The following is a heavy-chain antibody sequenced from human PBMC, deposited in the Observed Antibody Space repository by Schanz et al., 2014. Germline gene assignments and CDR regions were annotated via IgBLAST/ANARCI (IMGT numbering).Heavy chain of an antibody. V-gene: IGHV3-23*04. D-gene: IGHD1-20*01. CDR3: ARRITGTHHNPYYHGMDV. CDR1: GFTFSSYA. Sequence: EVQLVESGGIVVRPGGSLRLSCAASGFTFSSYAMSWVRQAPGKGLEWVSAISGSGETTYYADSVKGRFTISRDNSKNALYLQMNSLRAEDTAVYYCARRITGTHHNPYYHGMDVWGQGTTVTVSS. J-gene: IGHJ6*02. CDR2: ISGSGETT.